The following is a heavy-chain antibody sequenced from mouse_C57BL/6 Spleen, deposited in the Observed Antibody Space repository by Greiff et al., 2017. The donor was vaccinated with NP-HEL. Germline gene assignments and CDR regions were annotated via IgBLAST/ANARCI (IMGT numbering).Heavy chain of an antibody. CDR1: GFSLTSYG. CDR3: AKNNDGHYYAMDY. J-gene: IGHJ4*01. V-gene: IGHV2-5*01. CDR2: IWRGGST. Sequence: QVQLQQSGPGLVQPSQSLSITCTVSGFSLTSYGVHWVRQSPGKGLEWLGVIWRGGSTDYNAAFMSRLSITKDNSKSQVFFKMSSLQADDTAIYYCAKNNDGHYYAMDYWGKGTSDTVSS. D-gene: IGHD2-12*01.